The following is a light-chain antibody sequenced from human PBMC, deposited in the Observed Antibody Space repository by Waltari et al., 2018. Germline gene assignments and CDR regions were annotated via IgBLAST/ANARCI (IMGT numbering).Light chain of an antibody. V-gene: IGLV2-23*01. CDR3: CSYAHSSRVV. J-gene: IGLJ2*01. Sequence: QSALTQPASVSGSPGQSITISCTGTSSDVASYNLVSWYQHYPGKAPKLMIYEGTKRPSGVSNRFSGSKSGNTASLTISGLQAEDEADYHCCSYAHSSRVVFGGGTKVTVL. CDR2: EGT. CDR1: SSDVASYNL.